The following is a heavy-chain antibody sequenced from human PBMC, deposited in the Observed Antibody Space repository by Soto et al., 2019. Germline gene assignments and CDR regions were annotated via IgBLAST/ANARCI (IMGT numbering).Heavy chain of an antibody. V-gene: IGHV1-18*04. CDR2: ISAYNGNT. Sequence: GASVKVSCKASGYTFTSYGISWVRQAPGQGLEWMGWISAYNGNTNYAQKLQGRVTMTTDTSTSTAYMELRSLRSDDTAVYYCARAYCSSTSCRPRYYYYYYGIDVWGHGTTVTVSS. D-gene: IGHD2-2*01. CDR3: ARAYCSSTSCRPRYYYYYYGIDV. J-gene: IGHJ6*02. CDR1: GYTFTSYG.